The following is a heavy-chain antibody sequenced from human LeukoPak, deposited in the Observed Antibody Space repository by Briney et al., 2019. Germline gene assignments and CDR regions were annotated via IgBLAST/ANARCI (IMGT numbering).Heavy chain of an antibody. Sequence: ASVKVSCKASGYTFTSYYMHWVRQAPGQGLEWMGIINPSGGSTSSAQKFQGRVTMTRDTSTRTLYMELSSLRSEDTAVYYCARGFPYDDTTEGYFYLMDVWGQGTTVTVSS. CDR2: INPSGGST. J-gene: IGHJ6*02. CDR3: ARGFPYDDTTEGYFYLMDV. D-gene: IGHD4-17*01. CDR1: GYTFTSYY. V-gene: IGHV1-46*01.